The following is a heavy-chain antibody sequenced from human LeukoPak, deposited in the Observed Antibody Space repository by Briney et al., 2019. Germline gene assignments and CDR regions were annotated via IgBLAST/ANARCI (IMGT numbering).Heavy chain of an antibody. D-gene: IGHD1-26*01. CDR2: INSDGSDT. CDR1: GFMFNGYS. CDR3: TRGDFYVGAQDS. V-gene: IGHV3-74*01. Sequence: QTGGSLRLSCAASGFMFNGYSMTWVRQAPGKGLEWVSRINSDGSDTSYANSVKGRFTISRDNTKNTLYLQMNGLRAGDTALYYCTRGDFYVGAQDSWGQGTLVAVYS. J-gene: IGHJ5*01.